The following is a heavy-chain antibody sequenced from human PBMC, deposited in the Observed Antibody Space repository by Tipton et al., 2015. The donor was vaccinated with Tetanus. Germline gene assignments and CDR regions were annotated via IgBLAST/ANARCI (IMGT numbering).Heavy chain of an antibody. V-gene: IGHV4-59*02. CDR1: GDSVSGYY. CDR2: VYYTGDT. Sequence: LRLSCTVSGDSVSGYYWSWIRQPPGKGLEWVGYVYYTGDTNYNPSLKSRVTISVDSSTSQFSLRLASVTAADTAVYYCACGSGYFDSSYHSPLDFWGRGTLVTVSS. CDR3: ACGSGYFDSSYHSPLDF. D-gene: IGHD3-22*01. J-gene: IGHJ4*02.